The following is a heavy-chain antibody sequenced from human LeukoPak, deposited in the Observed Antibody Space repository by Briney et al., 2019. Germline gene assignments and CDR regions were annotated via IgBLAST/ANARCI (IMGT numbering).Heavy chain of an antibody. Sequence: PSETLSLTCTVSGGSISSFYWIWIRQPAGKGLEWIGRLYTSGSTNYNPSLNSRVTMSVDTSKNQFSLKLSSVTAADTAVYYCASGNDYGDYYWGQGTLVTVSS. J-gene: IGHJ4*02. V-gene: IGHV4-4*07. CDR3: ASGNDYGDYY. D-gene: IGHD4-17*01. CDR2: LYTSGST. CDR1: GGSISSFY.